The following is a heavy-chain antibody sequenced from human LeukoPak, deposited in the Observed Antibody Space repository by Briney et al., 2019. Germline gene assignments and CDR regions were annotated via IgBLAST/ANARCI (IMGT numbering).Heavy chain of an antibody. CDR2: INHSGST. Sequence: SETLSLTCAVYGGSFSGYYWSWIRQPPGKGLEWSGEINHSGSTNYNPSLKSRVTISVDTSKNQFSLKLSSVTAADTAVYYCARGEQQLVRSIDYWGQGTLVTVSS. CDR1: GGSFSGYY. D-gene: IGHD6-13*01. V-gene: IGHV4-34*01. J-gene: IGHJ4*02. CDR3: ARGEQQLVRSIDY.